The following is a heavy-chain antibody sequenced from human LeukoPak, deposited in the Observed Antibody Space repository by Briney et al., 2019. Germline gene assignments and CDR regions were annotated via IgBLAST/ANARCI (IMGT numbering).Heavy chain of an antibody. D-gene: IGHD5-24*01. CDR2: ISYDGSNK. J-gene: IGHJ4*02. V-gene: IGHV3-30*04. CDR1: GFTFSSYA. Sequence: GGSLRLSCAASGFTFSSYAMHWVRQAPGKGLEWVAVISYDGSNKKYADSVKGRFTISRVNSQKTLYLQMNSLRAEDAAVYYCARGAARMVEMGTMISFEYWGQGTLVTVSS. CDR3: ARGAARMVEMGTMISFEY.